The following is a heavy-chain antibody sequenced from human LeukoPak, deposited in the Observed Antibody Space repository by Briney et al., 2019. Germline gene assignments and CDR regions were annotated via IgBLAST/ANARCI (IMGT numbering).Heavy chain of an antibody. V-gene: IGHV4-34*01. Sequence: SETLSLTCGVYGESFSGFYWSWIRQTPRKGLQWIGEINHSGDINYNPSLESRVTISVDTSKNHFSLKLTSVTAADTAVYYCARVVSGSMLDPWGQGTLVTVSS. CDR1: GESFSGFY. J-gene: IGHJ5*02. D-gene: IGHD3-10*01. CDR2: INHSGDI. CDR3: ARVVSGSMLDP.